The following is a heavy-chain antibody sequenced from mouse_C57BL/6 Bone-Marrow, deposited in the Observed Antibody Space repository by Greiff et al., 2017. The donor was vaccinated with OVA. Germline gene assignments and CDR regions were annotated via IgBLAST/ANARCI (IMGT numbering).Heavy chain of an antibody. D-gene: IGHD1-1*01. Sequence: QVQLQQSGAELVRPGTSVKMSCKASGYAFTNYLIEWVKQRPGQGLEWIGVINPGSGGTNYNEKFKGKATLTADKSSSTAYMQLSSLTSEDSAVYFCARNYGSGYYAMDYWGQGTSVTVSS. CDR2: INPGSGGT. V-gene: IGHV1-54*01. J-gene: IGHJ4*01. CDR1: GYAFTNYL. CDR3: ARNYGSGYYAMDY.